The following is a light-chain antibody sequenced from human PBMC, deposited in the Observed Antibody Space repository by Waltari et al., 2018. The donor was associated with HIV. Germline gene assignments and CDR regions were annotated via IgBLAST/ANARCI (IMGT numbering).Light chain of an antibody. Sequence: QAVVTQEPSLTVSPGGPVTLTCGASTVAVTRDQYPSWFQQKPGQAPRTLIYDTSNKQSWTPDRVSGSLLGGKAALALSGAQPEDEAEYYCLLSYRGARVFGGWTNVTVL. V-gene: IGLV7-46*01. CDR1: TVAVTRDQY. J-gene: IGLJ2*01. CDR3: LLSYRGARV. CDR2: DTS.